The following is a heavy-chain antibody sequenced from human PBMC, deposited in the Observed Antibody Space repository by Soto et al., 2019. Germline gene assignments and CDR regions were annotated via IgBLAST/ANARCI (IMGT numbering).Heavy chain of an antibody. V-gene: IGHV1-69*02. D-gene: IGHD3-3*02. CDR3: ARAIFGVAPYYYYYMDV. Sequence: GASVKVSCKASGGTFSSYTISWVRQAPGQGLEWMGRIIPILGIANYAQKFQGRVTITADKSTSTAYMELSSLGSEDTAVYYCARAIFGVAPYYYYYMDVWGKGTTVTVS. J-gene: IGHJ6*03. CDR1: GGTFSSYT. CDR2: IIPILGIA.